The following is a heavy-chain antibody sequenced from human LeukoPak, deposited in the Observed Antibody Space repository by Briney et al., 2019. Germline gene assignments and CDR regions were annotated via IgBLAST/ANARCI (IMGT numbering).Heavy chain of an antibody. D-gene: IGHD6-19*01. V-gene: IGHV3-7*01. Sequence: GGSLRLSCAASGFTFSSYWMSWVRQAPGKGLEWVANIKQDGSEKYYVDSVKGRFTISRDNAKNSLYLQMNSLRAEDTAVYYCARGGGQWLAYYFDYWGQGTLVTVSS. J-gene: IGHJ4*02. CDR2: IKQDGSEK. CDR1: GFTFSSYW. CDR3: ARGGGQWLAYYFDY.